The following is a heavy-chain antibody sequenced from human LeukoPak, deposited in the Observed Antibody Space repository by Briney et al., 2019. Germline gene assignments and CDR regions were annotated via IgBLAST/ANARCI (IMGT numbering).Heavy chain of an antibody. CDR3: ARAADVDASGFDY. V-gene: IGHV1-46*01. D-gene: IGHD3-10*01. Sequence: AASVKVSCKASGGTFSSYAISWVRQAPGQGLEWMGIINPSGGSTSYAQKFQGRVTMTRDTSTSTVYMELSSLRSEDTAVYYCARAADVDASGFDYWGQGTLVTVSS. CDR1: GGTFSSYA. J-gene: IGHJ4*02. CDR2: INPSGGST.